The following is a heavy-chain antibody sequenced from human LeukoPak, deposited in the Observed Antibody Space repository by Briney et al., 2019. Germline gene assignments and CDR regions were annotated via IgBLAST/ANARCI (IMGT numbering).Heavy chain of an antibody. V-gene: IGHV1-2*02. J-gene: IGHJ4*02. CDR1: GYTFTGYY. CDR2: INPNSGGT. CDR3: ARDRETRNGDLDY. Sequence: ASVKVSCKASGYTFTGYYMHWVRQAPGQGLEWMGWINPNSGGTNYAQKFQGRVTMTRDTSISTAYMELSRLRSDDTAVYYCARDRETRNGDLDYWGQGTLVTVSP. D-gene: IGHD4-17*01.